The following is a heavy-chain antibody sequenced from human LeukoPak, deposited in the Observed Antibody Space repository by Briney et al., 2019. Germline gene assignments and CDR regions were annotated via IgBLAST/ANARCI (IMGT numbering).Heavy chain of an antibody. CDR2: IYYSGST. J-gene: IGHJ3*02. CDR3: ARRLRLKNPGGDAFDI. Sequence: SETLSLTCSVSGGSINNYYWNWIRQPPGKGLEWIGYIYYSGSTKHNPSLQSRVTMSIGTSKTQFSLKLDSVTAADTAVYYCARRLRLKNPGGDAFDIWGQGTVVTVSS. V-gene: IGHV4-59*08. D-gene: IGHD2/OR15-2a*01. CDR1: GGSINNYY.